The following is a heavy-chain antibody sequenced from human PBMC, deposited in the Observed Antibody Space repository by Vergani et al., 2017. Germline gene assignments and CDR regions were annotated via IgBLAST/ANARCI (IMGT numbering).Heavy chain of an antibody. CDR1: GGSITYGAFY. Sequence: QLQLQESGPGLVKPSETLSLTCTVSGGSITYGAFYWGWIRQSPGKGLEWIGSIYYSENKFYNPSLESRVTLSIDTTKNQFSLKLKAVTAADTAVYYCAGWGSTYQLLLDAFDIWGQGTMVTVSS. CDR3: AGWGSTYQLLLDAFDI. V-gene: IGHV4-39*01. J-gene: IGHJ3*02. D-gene: IGHD2-2*01. CDR2: IYYSENK.